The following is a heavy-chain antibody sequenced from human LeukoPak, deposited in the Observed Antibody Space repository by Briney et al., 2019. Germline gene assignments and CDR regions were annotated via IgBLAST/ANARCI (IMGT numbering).Heavy chain of an antibody. D-gene: IGHD2-15*01. Sequence: SETLSLTCAVYGGSFSGYYWSWIRQPPRKGLEWIGEINHSGSTNYNPSLKSRVTISVDTSKNQFSLKLSSVTAADTAVYYCARGSSQDIVVVVAATLPYYFDYWGQGTLVTVSS. CDR3: ARGSSQDIVVVVAATLPYYFDY. CDR1: GGSFSGYY. J-gene: IGHJ4*02. CDR2: INHSGST. V-gene: IGHV4-34*01.